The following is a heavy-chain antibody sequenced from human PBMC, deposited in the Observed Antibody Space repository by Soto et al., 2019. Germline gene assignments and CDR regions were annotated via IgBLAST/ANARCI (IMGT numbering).Heavy chain of an antibody. CDR3: ARGGYYDSSGSRNYHYYGMDV. Sequence: ASVKVSCKASGYTFTSYGISWVRQAPGQGLEWMGWISAYNGNTNYAQRLQGRVTMSTDTSSRTAYIHLRSLRSDDTAVYFFARGGYYDSSGSRNYHYYGMDVWGQGTTVTVSS. CDR1: GYTFTSYG. V-gene: IGHV1-18*01. J-gene: IGHJ6*02. CDR2: ISAYNGNT. D-gene: IGHD3-22*01.